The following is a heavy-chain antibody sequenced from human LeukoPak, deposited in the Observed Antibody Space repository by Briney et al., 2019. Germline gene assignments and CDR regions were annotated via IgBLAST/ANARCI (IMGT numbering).Heavy chain of an antibody. V-gene: IGHV3-21*01. CDR3: ARDPNPYYDFWSGSLDY. CDR2: ISSSSSYI. D-gene: IGHD3-3*01. J-gene: IGHJ4*02. CDR1: GFTFSSYS. Sequence: KAGGSLRLSCAASGFTFSSYSMNWVRQAPGKGLEWVSSISSSSSYIYYADSVKGRFTISRDNAKNSLYLQMNSLRAEDTAVYYCARDPNPYYDFWSGSLDYWGQGTLVTVSS.